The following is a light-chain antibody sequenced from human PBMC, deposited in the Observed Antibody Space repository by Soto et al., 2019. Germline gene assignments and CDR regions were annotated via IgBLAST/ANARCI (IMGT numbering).Light chain of an antibody. CDR2: EVR. V-gene: IGLV2-14*01. J-gene: IGLJ2*01. Sequence: QSVLTQPASVSGSPGQSITISCAGTMRDVGAYNLVSWYQQHPGRAPQLIIFEVRYRPSGISFRFSVSKSGNTASLTISGLQAEDEADYYCQSYDRNNVNVVFGGGTKLTVL. CDR3: QSYDRNNVNVV. CDR1: MRDVGAYNL.